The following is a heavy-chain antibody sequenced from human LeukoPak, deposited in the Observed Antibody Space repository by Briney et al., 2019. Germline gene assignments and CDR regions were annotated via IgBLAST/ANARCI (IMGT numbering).Heavy chain of an antibody. CDR2: IIPIFGIA. Sequence: SVKVSCKASGGTFSSYAISWVRRAPGQGLEWMGRIIPIFGIANYAQKFQGRVTITADKSTSTAYMELSSLRSEDTAVYYCARASGYCSSTSCHDAFDIWGQGTMVTVSS. J-gene: IGHJ3*02. V-gene: IGHV1-69*04. CDR1: GGTFSSYA. CDR3: ARASGYCSSTSCHDAFDI. D-gene: IGHD2-2*03.